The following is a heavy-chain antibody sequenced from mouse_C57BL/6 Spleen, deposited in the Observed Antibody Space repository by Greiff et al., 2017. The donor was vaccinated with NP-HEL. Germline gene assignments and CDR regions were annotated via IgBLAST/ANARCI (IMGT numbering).Heavy chain of an antibody. J-gene: IGHJ4*01. CDR1: GFSLTSYG. CDR3: ARHGPNWDGVYAMDY. CDR2: IWSDGST. V-gene: IGHV2-6-1*01. Sequence: VQLQQSGPGLVAPSQSLSITCTVSGFSLTSYGVHWVRQPPGKGLEWLVVIWSDGSTTYNSALKSRLSISKDNSKSQVFLKMNSLQTDDTAMYYCARHGPNWDGVYAMDYWGQGTSVTVSS. D-gene: IGHD4-1*01.